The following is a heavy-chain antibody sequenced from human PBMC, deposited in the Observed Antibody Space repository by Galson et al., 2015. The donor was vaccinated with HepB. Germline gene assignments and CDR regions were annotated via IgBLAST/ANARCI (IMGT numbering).Heavy chain of an antibody. CDR1: GYTFTSYG. CDR3: ARDELSDPGIAAAASYYYYGMDV. D-gene: IGHD6-13*01. CDR2: ISAYNGNT. J-gene: IGHJ6*02. V-gene: IGHV1-18*04. Sequence: SVKVSCKASGYTFTSYGISWVRQAPGQGLEWMGWISAYNGNTNYAQKLQGRVTMTTDTSTSTAYMELRSLRSDDTAVYYCARDELSDPGIAAAASYYYYGMDVWGQGTTVTVSS.